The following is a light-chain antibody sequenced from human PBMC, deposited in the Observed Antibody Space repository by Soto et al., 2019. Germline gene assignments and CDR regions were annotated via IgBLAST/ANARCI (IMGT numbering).Light chain of an antibody. CDR3: QQRSIWPIT. CDR1: QSVRSK. V-gene: IGKV3-11*01. J-gene: IGKJ5*01. Sequence: EVVMTQSPDTLSVSPGETVTLSFRASQSVRSKLAWYQQKPGQAPRLFIYDASNRATGIPARFSGSGSGTDFTLTISSLEPEDFAVYYCQQRSIWPITFGQGTRLEI. CDR2: DAS.